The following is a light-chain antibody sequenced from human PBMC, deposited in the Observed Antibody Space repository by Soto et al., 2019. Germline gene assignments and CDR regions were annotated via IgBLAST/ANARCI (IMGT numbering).Light chain of an antibody. J-gene: IGKJ4*01. CDR3: QQYNNLPLT. V-gene: IGKV3-15*01. CDR2: GAS. Sequence: EIVMTQSPATLSVSPGGRATLSCRASQSVTRNLAWYQQKPGQPPWLLIYGASTRSTGFPARFSGSGSGTDFTLTIRRMQAEDFAVYYCQQYNNLPLTVGGGTRVEIK. CDR1: QSVTRN.